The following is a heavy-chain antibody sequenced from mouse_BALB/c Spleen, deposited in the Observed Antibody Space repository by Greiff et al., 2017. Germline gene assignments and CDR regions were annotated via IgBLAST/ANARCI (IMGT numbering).Heavy chain of an antibody. J-gene: IGHJ3*01. CDR1: GFTFSDYY. CDR3: ARGAYDYGLAY. CDR2: ISDGGSYT. V-gene: IGHV5-4*02. D-gene: IGHD2-4*01. Sequence: EVMLVESGGDLVKPGGSLKLSCAASGFTFSDYYMYWVRQTPEKRLEWVATISDGGSYTYYPDSVKGRFTISRDNAKNNLYLQMSSLKSEDTAMYYCARGAYDYGLAYWGQGTLVTVSA.